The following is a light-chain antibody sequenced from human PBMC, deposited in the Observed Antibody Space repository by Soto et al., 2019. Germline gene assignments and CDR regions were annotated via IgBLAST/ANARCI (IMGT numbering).Light chain of an antibody. CDR3: RQFNSYPIT. V-gene: IGKV1-13*02. CDR1: QGVQNR. Sequence: AIQLTQSPSSLSASVGDTVTITCRASQGVQNRLTWYQQKPGKPPKLLISNVSNLENGVPSRFSGSGSGTDFTLTINSLRPGDFATYYCRQFNSYPITFGQGTRL. J-gene: IGKJ5*01. CDR2: NVS.